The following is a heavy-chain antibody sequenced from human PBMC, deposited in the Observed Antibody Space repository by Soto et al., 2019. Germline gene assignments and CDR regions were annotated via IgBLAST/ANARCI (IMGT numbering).Heavy chain of an antibody. V-gene: IGHV1-69*01. D-gene: IGHD3-22*01. J-gene: IGHJ4*02. CDR2: IIPIFGTA. CDR3: ARGWGYDSNDYYYAY. Sequence: QVQLVQSGAEVRKPGSSVKVSCKASGGTFSRHAISWVRQAPGQGLEWMGGIIPIFGTANHAQKFQGRVTIIEDESTSPVYMELSSLRSEETAMYYCARGWGYDSNDYYYAYWGQGTLVIVSS. CDR1: GGTFSRHA.